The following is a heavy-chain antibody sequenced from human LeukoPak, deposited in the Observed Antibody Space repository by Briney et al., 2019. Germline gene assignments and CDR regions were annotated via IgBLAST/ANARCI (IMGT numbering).Heavy chain of an antibody. CDR1: GGSISSYY. Sequence: SETLSHTCTVSGGSISSYYWSWIRQPAGKGLEWIGRIYTSGSTNYNPSLKSRVTISVDKSKNQFSLKLSSVTAADTAVYYCARSSLTTVTSGWFDPWGQGTLVTVSS. CDR3: ARSSLTTVTSGWFDP. V-gene: IGHV4-4*07. D-gene: IGHD4-17*01. CDR2: IYTSGST. J-gene: IGHJ5*02.